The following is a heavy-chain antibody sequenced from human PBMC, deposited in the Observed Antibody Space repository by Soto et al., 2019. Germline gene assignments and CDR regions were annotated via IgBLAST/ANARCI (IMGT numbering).Heavy chain of an antibody. J-gene: IGHJ4*02. D-gene: IGHD5-12*01. CDR2: FSGSGGST. Sequence: EVQLLESGGGLVQPGGSLRLSCAASGFTFSSYAMSWVRQAPGKGLEWVSGFSGSGGSTYYADSVKGRFTISRDNSQNTLYLQMNSLRAEDTAVYYCASGYDSSYFDYGGQGTLVTVSS. V-gene: IGHV3-23*01. CDR3: ASGYDSSYFDY. CDR1: GFTFSSYA.